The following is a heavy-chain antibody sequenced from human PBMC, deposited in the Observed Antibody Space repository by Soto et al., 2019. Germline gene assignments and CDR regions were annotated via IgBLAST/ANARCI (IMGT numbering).Heavy chain of an antibody. CDR1: TXSSSFTNSY. D-gene: IGHD3-10*01. J-gene: IGHJ4*02. CDR3: ARHRIEVVWRGFDF. V-gene: IGHV4-39*01. Sequence: LSLTCTVSTXSSSFTNSYWGWIRQPPGKGLQWIGSSSYNGGTFYNPSLKGRVVISFDTSKKQSSLQVTSVTAADTAVYFCARHRIEVVWRGFDFWGQGSPVTVS. CDR2: SSYNGGT.